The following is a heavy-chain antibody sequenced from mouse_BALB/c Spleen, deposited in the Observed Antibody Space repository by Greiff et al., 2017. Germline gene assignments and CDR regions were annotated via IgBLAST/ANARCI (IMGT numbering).Heavy chain of an antibody. CDR2: IRLKSNNYAT. CDR3: TRNWEGYFDY. Sequence: EVKLVESGGGLVQPGGSMKLSCVASGFTFSNYWMNWVRQSPEKGLEWVAEIRLKSNNYATHYAESVKGRFTISRDDSKSSVYLQMNNLRAEDTGSYYCTRNWEGYFDYWGQGTTLTVSS. J-gene: IGHJ2*01. CDR1: GFTFSNYW. V-gene: IGHV6-6*02. D-gene: IGHD4-1*01.